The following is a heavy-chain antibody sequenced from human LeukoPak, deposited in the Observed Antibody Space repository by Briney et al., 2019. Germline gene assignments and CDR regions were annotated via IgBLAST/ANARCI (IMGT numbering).Heavy chain of an antibody. D-gene: IGHD1-26*01. J-gene: IGHJ4*02. CDR1: GFTFSSYG. CDR3: AKTGYGGSYFDY. CDR2: IWYDGSNK. Sequence: GRSLRLSCAASGFTFSSYGMHWVRQAPGKGLEWVAVIWYDGSNKYYADSVKGRFTISRDNSKNTLYLQMISLRAEDTAVYYCAKTGYGGSYFDYWGQGTLFTVSS. V-gene: IGHV3-33*06.